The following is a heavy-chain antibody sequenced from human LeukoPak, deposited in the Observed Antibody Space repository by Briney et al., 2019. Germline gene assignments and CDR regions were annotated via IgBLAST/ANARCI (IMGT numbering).Heavy chain of an antibody. D-gene: IGHD3-16*01. J-gene: IGHJ6*03. CDR1: GGTFSRYT. V-gene: IGHV1-69*05. Sequence: SVKVSCKASGGTFSRYTISWVRQAPGQGLEWMGRIIPIFGTANYAQKFQGRVTITTDESTSTAYMELGSLRSEDTAVYYCARESTFRYYYYMDVWGKGTTVTVSS. CDR2: IIPIFGTA. CDR3: ARESTFRYYYYMDV.